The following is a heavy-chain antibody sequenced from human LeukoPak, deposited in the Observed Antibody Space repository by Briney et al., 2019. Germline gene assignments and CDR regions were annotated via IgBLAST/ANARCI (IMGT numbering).Heavy chain of an antibody. V-gene: IGHV3-21*04. D-gene: IGHD3-9*01. CDR1: GFTFSSYA. J-gene: IGHJ4*02. Sequence: GGSLRLSCAASGFTFSSYAMHWVRQAPGKGLEWVSSISSSSSYIYYADSVKGRFTISRDNAKNSLYLQMNSLRAEDTAVYYCAKGLRYFDWLGYFDYWGQGTLVAVSS. CDR2: ISSSSSYI. CDR3: AKGLRYFDWLGYFDY.